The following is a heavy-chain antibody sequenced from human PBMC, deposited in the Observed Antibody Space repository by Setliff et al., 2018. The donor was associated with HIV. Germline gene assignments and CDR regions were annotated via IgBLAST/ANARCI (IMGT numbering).Heavy chain of an antibody. V-gene: IGHV5-51*01. J-gene: IGHJ5*01. Sequence: GESLKISCRGSGYTFTNYWIGWVRQMPGRGLEWMGIIYPGYSDTRYSPSFEGQVTMSADKSINTAYLQWNSLKASDTAMYYCARQPTDTSGYNNWFDSWGQGTPVTVS. D-gene: IGHD3-3*01. CDR3: ARQPTDTSGYNNWFDS. CDR2: IYPGYSDT. CDR1: GYTFTNYW.